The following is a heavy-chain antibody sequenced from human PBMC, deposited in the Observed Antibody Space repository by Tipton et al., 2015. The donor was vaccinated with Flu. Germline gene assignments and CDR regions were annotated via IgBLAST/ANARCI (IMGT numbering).Heavy chain of an antibody. CDR1: GGSISSYY. CDR2: IYYSGST. V-gene: IGHV4-59*01. Sequence: GLVKPSETLSLTCTVSGGSISSYYWSWIRQPPGKGLEWIGYIYYSGSTNYNPSLKSRVTISVDTSKNQFSLKLSSVTAADTAVHYCARAPDSIVGATVFDYWGQGTLVTVSS. D-gene: IGHD1-26*01. J-gene: IGHJ4*02. CDR3: ARAPDSIVGATVFDY.